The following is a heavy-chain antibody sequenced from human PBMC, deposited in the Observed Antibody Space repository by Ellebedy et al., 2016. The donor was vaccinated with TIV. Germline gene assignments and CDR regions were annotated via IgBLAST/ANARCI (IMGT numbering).Heavy chain of an antibody. CDR2: ISAYNGNT. Sequence: AASVKVSCKASGYTFTSYGISWVRQAPGQGLEWMGWISAYNGNTNYAQKLQGRFTMTTDTSTSTAYMELRSLRSDDTAVYYCARVERGSSSWYVSNYYYYGMDVWGQGTTVTVSS. D-gene: IGHD6-13*01. V-gene: IGHV1-18*01. CDR3: ARVERGSSSWYVSNYYYYGMDV. CDR1: GYTFTSYG. J-gene: IGHJ6*02.